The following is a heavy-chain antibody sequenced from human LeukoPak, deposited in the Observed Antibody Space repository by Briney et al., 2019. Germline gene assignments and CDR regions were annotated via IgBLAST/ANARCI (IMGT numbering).Heavy chain of an antibody. V-gene: IGHV4-34*01. CDR3: ARAYFDGIYYYYMDV. D-gene: IGHD3-9*01. Sequence: SETLSLTCAVYGGSFSGYYWSWIRQPPGKGLEWIGEINHSGSTNYNPSLKSRVTMSVDTSKNQFSLKLSSVTAADTAVYYCARAYFDGIYYYYMDVWGKGTTVTISS. J-gene: IGHJ6*03. CDR2: INHSGST. CDR1: GGSFSGYY.